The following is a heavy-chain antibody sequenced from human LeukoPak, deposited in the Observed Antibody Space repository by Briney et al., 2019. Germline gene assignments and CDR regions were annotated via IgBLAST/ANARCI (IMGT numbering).Heavy chain of an antibody. CDR3: ARGLGGYDFWSGYYTGLSFDP. CDR1: GGSISSGGYS. D-gene: IGHD3-3*01. Sequence: SQTLSLTCAVSGGSISSGGYSWSWIRQPPGKGLEWIGYIYHSGSTYYNPSLKSRVTTSVDRSKNQFSLKLSSVTAADTAVYYCARGLGGYDFWSGYYTGLSFDPWGQGTLVTVSS. J-gene: IGHJ5*02. V-gene: IGHV4-30-2*01. CDR2: IYHSGST.